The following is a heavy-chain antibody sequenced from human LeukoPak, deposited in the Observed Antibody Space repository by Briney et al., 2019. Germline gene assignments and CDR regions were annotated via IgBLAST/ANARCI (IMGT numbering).Heavy chain of an antibody. CDR3: ARGVISTDAFDV. CDR1: GGSFSGYY. J-gene: IGHJ3*01. V-gene: IGHV4-59*01. Sequence: PSETLSLTCAVYGGSFSGYYWSWIRQPPGKGLEWIGYIYYSGSTIYNPSLKSRVTMSLDTSKNQFSLKLRSVTAADTAVYYCARGVISTDAFDVWGQGTMVTVSS. CDR2: IYYSGST. D-gene: IGHD3-3*02.